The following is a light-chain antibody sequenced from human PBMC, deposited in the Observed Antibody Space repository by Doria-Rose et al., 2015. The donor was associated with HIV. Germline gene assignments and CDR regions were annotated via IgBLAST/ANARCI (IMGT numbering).Light chain of an antibody. CDR2: WAS. V-gene: IGKV4-1*01. J-gene: IGKJ3*01. CDR3: QQYYDTPS. CDR1: QSLLYISRHY. Sequence: DIQVTQSPESLGMSLGERATLNCQSNQSLLYISRHYLAWYQQKPGQPPKLLIYWASTRQSGVPARFSGSGSGTDFTLTISSLEAEDVAVYYCQQYYDTPSFGPGTTVDIK.